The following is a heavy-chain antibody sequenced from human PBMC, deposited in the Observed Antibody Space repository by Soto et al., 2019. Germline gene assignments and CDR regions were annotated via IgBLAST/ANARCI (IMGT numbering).Heavy chain of an antibody. V-gene: IGHV3-48*01. Sequence: PGGSLRLSCAASGFTFSSYSMNWVRQAPGKGLEWVSYISSSSSTIYYADSVKGRFTISRDNAKNTLYLQMNSLRAEDTAVYYCARDRGPLTPPTYYFDYWGQGTLVTVSS. J-gene: IGHJ4*02. CDR1: GFTFSSYS. CDR3: ARDRGPLTPPTYYFDY. D-gene: IGHD1-20*01. CDR2: ISSSSSTI.